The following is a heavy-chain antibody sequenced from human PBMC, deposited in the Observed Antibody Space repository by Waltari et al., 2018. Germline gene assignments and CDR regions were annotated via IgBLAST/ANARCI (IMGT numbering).Heavy chain of an antibody. CDR1: GVSINSNW. Sequence: QVQLQEPGPGLAKPSETLSLTCAVSGVSINSNWWSWVHQPPGKGLEWIGEISHSGSTGYNPSLESRVTISLDKSNNQLSLKMNSVTAADTAVYYCARNFDSWGQGTLVTVSS. J-gene: IGHJ4*02. V-gene: IGHV4-4*02. CDR2: ISHSGST. CDR3: ARNFDS.